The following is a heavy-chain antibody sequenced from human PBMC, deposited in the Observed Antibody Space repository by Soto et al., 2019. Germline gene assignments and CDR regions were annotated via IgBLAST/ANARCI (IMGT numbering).Heavy chain of an antibody. CDR1: GYDYVTYA. Sequence: QAQLVQSGAEVKKPGASVNVSCKASGYDYVTYAITWVRQRPGQGLEWMGWISTLNGNTNYAQNFQGRVTMTTDTSTRIVHLELRSLRSVDTAVYYCARRVQVWLPDYYGMDVWGQGTTVTVSS. V-gene: IGHV1-18*01. D-gene: IGHD5-18*01. J-gene: IGHJ6*02. CDR3: ARRVQVWLPDYYGMDV. CDR2: ISTLNGNT.